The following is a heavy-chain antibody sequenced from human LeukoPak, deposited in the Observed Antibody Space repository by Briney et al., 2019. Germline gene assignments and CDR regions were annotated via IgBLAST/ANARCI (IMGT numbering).Heavy chain of an antibody. D-gene: IGHD2-2*01. V-gene: IGHV3-30*18. CDR2: ISYDGSNK. CDR1: GFTFSSYG. Sequence: GSLRLSCAASGFTFSSYGMHWVRQAPGKGLEWVAVISYDGSNKYYADSVKGRFTISRDNSKNTLYLQMNSLRAEDTAVYYCAKDLEGYCSSTSCYAINYWGQGTLVTVSS. J-gene: IGHJ4*02. CDR3: AKDLEGYCSSTSCYAINY.